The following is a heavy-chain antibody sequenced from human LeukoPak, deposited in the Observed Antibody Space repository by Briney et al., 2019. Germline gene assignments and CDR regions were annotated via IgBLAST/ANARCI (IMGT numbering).Heavy chain of an antibody. V-gene: IGHV3-53*01. CDR3: ARGVEPLAANTLAY. CDR1: GFTFITYD. J-gene: IGHJ4*02. Sequence: AGGSLRLSCTASGFTFITYDMTWVRQAPGKGLEWVSVLYSDGNTKYADSVQGRFTISRDNSKNTLYLEMNSLSPDDTAVYYCARGVEPLAANTLAYWGQGTLVTVSS. CDR2: LYSDGNT. D-gene: IGHD1-14*01.